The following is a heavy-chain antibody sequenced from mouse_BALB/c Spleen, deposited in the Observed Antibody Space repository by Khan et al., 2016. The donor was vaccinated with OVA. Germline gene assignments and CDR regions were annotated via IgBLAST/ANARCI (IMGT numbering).Heavy chain of an antibody. Sequence: VQLKQSGAELVKPGASVNLSCSASGFNIKDTYIHWVKQRPEQGLEWIGRIDPPNDDSKFGSTFQDKAPLTADTSSNTAYLQLTSLTSEDTAVYYCATLYCNPFAYWGQGTLVSVSA. D-gene: IGHD2-1*01. V-gene: IGHV14-3*02. CDR2: IDPPNDDS. CDR1: GFNIKDTY. CDR3: ATLYCNPFAY. J-gene: IGHJ3*01.